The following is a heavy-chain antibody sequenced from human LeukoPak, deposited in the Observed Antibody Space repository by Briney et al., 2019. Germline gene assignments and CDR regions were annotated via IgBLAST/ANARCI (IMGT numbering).Heavy chain of an antibody. V-gene: IGHV3-66*01. CDR3: ARDGPYYYGSGSYI. D-gene: IGHD3-10*01. J-gene: IGHJ4*02. Sequence: GGSLSRSCAASGFTVSSNYMSWVRQAPRKGLEWVSVIYSGGSTYYADSVKGRFTISRDNSKNTLYLQMNSLRAEDTAVYYCARDGPYYYGSGSYIWGQGTLVTVSS. CDR1: GFTVSSNY. CDR2: IYSGGST.